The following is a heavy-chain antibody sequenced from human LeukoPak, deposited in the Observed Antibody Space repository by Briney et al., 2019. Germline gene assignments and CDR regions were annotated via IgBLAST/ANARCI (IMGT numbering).Heavy chain of an antibody. CDR3: ARDTWELSDWFDP. CDR2: MNPNSGNT. V-gene: IGHV1-8*01. Sequence: ASVKVSCKASGYTFTSYDINWVRQATGQGLEWMGWMNPNSGNTGYAQKFQGRVTMTRNTSIGTAYMELSSLRSEDTAVYYCARDTWELSDWFDPWGQGTLVTVSS. CDR1: GYTFTSYD. J-gene: IGHJ5*02. D-gene: IGHD1-26*01.